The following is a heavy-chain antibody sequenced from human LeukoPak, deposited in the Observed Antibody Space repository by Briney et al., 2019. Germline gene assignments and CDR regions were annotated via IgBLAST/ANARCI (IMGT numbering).Heavy chain of an antibody. CDR3: AKDLQRGITMVRGAVDP. V-gene: IGHV3-30*18. J-gene: IGHJ5*02. CDR2: ISYDGSNK. Sequence: HGRALRLSCAPSGFTFIRYVTHWVRPDPGKGLERVSVISYDGSNKYYAESVKGRFTISRDNYKNTLYLQMNSLRAEDTAVYYCAKDLQRGITMVRGAVDPWDHGTLVTVSS. D-gene: IGHD3-10*01. CDR1: GFTFIRYV.